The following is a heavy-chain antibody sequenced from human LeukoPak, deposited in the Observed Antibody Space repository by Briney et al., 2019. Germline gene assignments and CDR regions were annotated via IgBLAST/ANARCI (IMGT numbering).Heavy chain of an antibody. CDR3: ARGNRSPDY. V-gene: IGHV4-34*01. D-gene: IGHD6-13*01. CDR2: INHSGST. J-gene: IGHJ4*02. CDR1: GGSFSGYY. Sequence: SETLSLTCAVYGGSFSGYYWSWIRQPPGKGLEWIGEINHSGSTDYNPSLKSRVTISVDTSKNQFSLKLSSVTAADTAVYYCARGNRSPDYWGQGTLVTVSS.